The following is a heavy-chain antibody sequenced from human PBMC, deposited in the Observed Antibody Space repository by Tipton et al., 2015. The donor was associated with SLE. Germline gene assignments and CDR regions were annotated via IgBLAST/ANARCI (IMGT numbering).Heavy chain of an antibody. D-gene: IGHD6-6*01. CDR3: ASSIAGVYYVDLFDP. Sequence: QVQLVQSGPEVKKPGASVKVSCKASGYTFISYVISWVRQAPGQGLEWMGWISAYNGNTNYAQKLQGRVTMTTDTSTSTAYMELRSLRADDGAGYFGASSIAGVYYVDLFDPWGHGTLVTASS. V-gene: IGHV1-18*01. CDR1: GYTFISYV. CDR2: ISAYNGNT. J-gene: IGHJ5*02.